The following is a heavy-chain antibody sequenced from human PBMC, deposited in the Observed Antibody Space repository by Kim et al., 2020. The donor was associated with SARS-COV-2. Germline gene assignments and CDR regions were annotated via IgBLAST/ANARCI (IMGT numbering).Heavy chain of an antibody. V-gene: IGHV4-34*01. D-gene: IGHD3-16*01. CDR1: GGSFSGYY. J-gene: IGHJ4*02. CDR3: ARVATLWGSDY. CDR2: INHSGST. Sequence: SETLSLTCAVYGGSFSGYYWSWIRQPPGKGLEWIGEINHSGSTNYNPSLKSRVTISVDTSKNQFSLKLSSVTAADTAVYYCARVATLWGSDYWGQGTLVTVSS.